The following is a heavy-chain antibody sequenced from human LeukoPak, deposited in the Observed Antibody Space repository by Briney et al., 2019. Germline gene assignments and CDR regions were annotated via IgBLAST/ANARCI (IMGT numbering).Heavy chain of an antibody. CDR1: GFTFSSYW. CDR3: AREDPYSEGMDV. Sequence: GGSLRLSCAASGFTFSSYWIHWVRQAPGKGLVWVSCINTDGSSTDSAGSVKGRFTISRDNAKNTLYLQMNSLRAEDTAVYYCAREDPYSEGMDVWGQGTTVTVSS. J-gene: IGHJ6*02. CDR2: INTDGSST. D-gene: IGHD2-15*01. V-gene: IGHV3-74*01.